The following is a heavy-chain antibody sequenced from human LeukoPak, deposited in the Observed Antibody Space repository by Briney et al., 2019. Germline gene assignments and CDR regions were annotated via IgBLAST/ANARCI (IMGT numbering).Heavy chain of an antibody. V-gene: IGHV4-59*01. Sequence: SETLSLTCTVSGGSISSYYWSWIRQAPGKGLEWIGYVYYSGSTNYNPSLKSRITVSVDTSKSQFSLKLTSVTAADTAVYFRGYSYYRFDYWGQGTLVTVSS. CDR2: VYYSGST. J-gene: IGHJ4*02. D-gene: IGHD5-18*01. CDR1: GGSISSYY. CDR3: GYSYYRFDY.